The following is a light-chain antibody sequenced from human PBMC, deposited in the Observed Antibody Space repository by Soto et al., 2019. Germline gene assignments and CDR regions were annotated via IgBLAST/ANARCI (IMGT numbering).Light chain of an antibody. Sequence: QSALTQPASVSGSPGQSITISCTGTSSDVGSYNLVSWYQHHPGKAPKLMIYEVIKRASGVSDRFSGSKSGNTASLTISGIQTEDEADYYCCSYAGGSTFAFGTGTKVTVL. CDR3: CSYAGGSTFA. J-gene: IGLJ1*01. V-gene: IGLV2-23*02. CDR1: SSDVGSYNL. CDR2: EVI.